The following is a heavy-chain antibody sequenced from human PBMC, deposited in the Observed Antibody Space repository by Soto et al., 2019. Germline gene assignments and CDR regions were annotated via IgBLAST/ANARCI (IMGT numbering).Heavy chain of an antibody. CDR3: AKNVLRVRGVTFAFDYYYGMDV. Sequence: GGSLRLSCASSGFTFSSYGMHWVRQAPGKGLEWVAVISYDGSNKYYADSVKGRFTISRDNSKNTLYLQMNSLRAEDTAVYYCAKNVLRVRGVTFAFDYYYGMDVWGQGTTVTVSS. CDR1: GFTFSSYG. D-gene: IGHD3-10*01. J-gene: IGHJ6*02. V-gene: IGHV3-30*18. CDR2: ISYDGSNK.